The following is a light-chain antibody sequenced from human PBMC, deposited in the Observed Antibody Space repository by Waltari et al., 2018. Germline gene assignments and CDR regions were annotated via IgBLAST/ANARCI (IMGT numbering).Light chain of an antibody. CDR3: QTGGHGTWV. CDR2: VNSDGSH. CDR1: SGHSSNV. J-gene: IGLJ3*02. Sequence: QLVLTQSPSASASLGASVKLTCTLSSGHSSNVIAWHQQQPEKGPRYLMKVNSDGSHSKGDKSPDRFSGSSSGAEHYLTISSLQSEDEADYYCQTGGHGTWVVGGGTKLTVL. V-gene: IGLV4-69*01.